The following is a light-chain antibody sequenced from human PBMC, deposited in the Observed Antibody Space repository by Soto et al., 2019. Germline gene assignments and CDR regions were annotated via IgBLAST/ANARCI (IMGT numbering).Light chain of an antibody. CDR2: AAS. V-gene: IGKV1-39*01. CDR3: QQSFSALWT. Sequence: DIQMTQSPSSLSASVGDRVTITCRASQSIGWYLHWYQQKPGKAPKVLIYAASSLQSGVPSRFSGSGSGTDFTLTISSLQPEDCATSYCQQSFSALWTFGQGTKVEIK. J-gene: IGKJ1*01. CDR1: QSIGWY.